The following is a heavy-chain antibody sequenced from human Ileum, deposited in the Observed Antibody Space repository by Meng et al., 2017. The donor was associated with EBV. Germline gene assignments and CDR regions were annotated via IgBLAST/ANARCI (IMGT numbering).Heavy chain of an antibody. CDR1: GYTFSIHA. CDR3: ARDPSNSAGRRTYFDY. J-gene: IGHJ4*02. Sequence: QVQLGQSGAEVKKPGASVKVSCKTSGYTFSIHAISWLRQAPGQGLEWMGWISTYNGDTNYEQKLQDRVTITTDTSTSTAYMELRSLRSDDTAMYYCARDPSNSAGRRTYFDYWGQGTLVTVSS. D-gene: IGHD3-10*01. V-gene: IGHV1-18*01. CDR2: ISTYNGDT.